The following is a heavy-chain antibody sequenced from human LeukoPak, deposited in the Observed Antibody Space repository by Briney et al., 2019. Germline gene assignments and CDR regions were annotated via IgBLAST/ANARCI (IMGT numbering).Heavy chain of an antibody. CDR3: ARAPSEVGGYYPEYFRH. V-gene: IGHV3-74*01. D-gene: IGHD3-22*01. Sequence: GGSLRLSCAASGFSFSRYWMHWVRQAPGKGLVWVSRIKSDGKTNYADSVKGRFTISRDNAKNTVSLQMDSLRAEDTGVYYCARAPSEVGGYYPEYFRHWGQGTLVTVSS. CDR1: GFSFSRYW. CDR2: IKSDGKT. J-gene: IGHJ1*01.